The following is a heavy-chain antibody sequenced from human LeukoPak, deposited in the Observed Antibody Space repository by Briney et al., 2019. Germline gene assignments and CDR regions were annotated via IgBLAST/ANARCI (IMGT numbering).Heavy chain of an antibody. Sequence: ASVKVSCKASGGTFSSYAISWVRQAPGQGLEGMGWINPNSGGTNYAQKFQGRVTMTRDTSISTAYMELSRLRSDDTAVYYCARYTVVTDYWGQGTLVTVSS. CDR2: INPNSGGT. CDR1: GGTFSSYA. J-gene: IGHJ4*02. D-gene: IGHD4-23*01. V-gene: IGHV1-2*02. CDR3: ARYTVVTDY.